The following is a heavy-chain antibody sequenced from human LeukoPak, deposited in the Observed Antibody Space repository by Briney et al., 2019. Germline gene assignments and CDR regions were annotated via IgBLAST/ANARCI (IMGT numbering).Heavy chain of an antibody. CDR3: AAYTYCGGDCYSSWFDP. Sequence: SETLSLTCTVSGGPISSYYWSWLRQPPGKGLEWFGYIYYSGSTNYNPSLKSRVTISVDTSKNQFSLKLSSVTAADTAVYYCAAYTYCGGDCYSSWFDPWGQGTLVTVSS. CDR1: GGPISSYY. J-gene: IGHJ5*02. CDR2: IYYSGST. V-gene: IGHV4-59*01. D-gene: IGHD2-21*02.